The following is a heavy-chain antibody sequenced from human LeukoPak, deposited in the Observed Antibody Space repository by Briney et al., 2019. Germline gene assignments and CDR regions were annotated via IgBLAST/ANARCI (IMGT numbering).Heavy chain of an antibody. Sequence: GRSLRLSCAASGFTVSNYCMSWVRQAPGKGLEWVSVIYTAGSTSYADSVRGRFTISRDNSKNTLYLQMNSLRAEDTAVYFCARGHGAWGQGTLVTVSS. CDR1: GFTVSNYC. CDR2: IYTAGST. CDR3: ARGHGA. V-gene: IGHV3-66*01. J-gene: IGHJ5*02. D-gene: IGHD4-17*01.